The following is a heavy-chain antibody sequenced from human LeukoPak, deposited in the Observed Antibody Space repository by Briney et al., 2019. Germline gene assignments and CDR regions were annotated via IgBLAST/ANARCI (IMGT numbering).Heavy chain of an antibody. D-gene: IGHD6-13*01. CDR3: ARLGIADP. CDR1: GYIFTAYY. V-gene: IGHV1-3*01. CDR2: INAGNGNT. J-gene: IGHJ5*02. Sequence: ASVKVSCKASGYIFTAYYIHWVRQAPGQRLEWMGWINAGNGNTKYSQKFQGRVTITRDTSASTAYMELSSLRSEDTAVYYCARLGIADPWGQGTPVTVSS.